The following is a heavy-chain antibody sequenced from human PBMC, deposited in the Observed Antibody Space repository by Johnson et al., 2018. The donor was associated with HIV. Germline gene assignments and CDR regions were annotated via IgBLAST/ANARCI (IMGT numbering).Heavy chain of an antibody. CDR3: AKGPWDLPHAFNI. D-gene: IGHD1-26*01. CDR2: ISASGRDI. Sequence: QLVESGGGLVQPGGSLRLSCVASELTSSNYAISWVRQAPGQGLEWVSAISASGRDIYYGDSVKGRFTISRDNSKNTLYLQMNSLRAEDTAVYYCAKGPWDLPHAFNIWGRGTMVIVSS. CDR1: ELTSSNYA. J-gene: IGHJ3*02. V-gene: IGHV3-23*04.